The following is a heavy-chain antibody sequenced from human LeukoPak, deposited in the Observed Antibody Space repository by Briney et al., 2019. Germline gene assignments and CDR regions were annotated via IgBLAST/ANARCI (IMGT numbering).Heavy chain of an antibody. J-gene: IGHJ4*02. CDR3: ARDGTRGYSYAYAFDY. Sequence: KASETLSLTCTVSGXSISSGDDYWSWIRQPPGKGLEWIGNIYYSGSTYYNPSLKSRVTISVDTSKNQFSLKLSSVTAADTAVYYCARDGTRGYSYAYAFDYWGQGTLVTVSS. CDR1: GXSISSGDDY. D-gene: IGHD5-18*01. CDR2: IYYSGST. V-gene: IGHV4-30-4*01.